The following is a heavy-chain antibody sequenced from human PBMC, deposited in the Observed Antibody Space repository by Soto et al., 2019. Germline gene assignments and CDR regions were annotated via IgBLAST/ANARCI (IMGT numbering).Heavy chain of an antibody. D-gene: IGHD2-2*01. J-gene: IGHJ6*02. Sequence: QVQLVQSGAEVKKPGSSVKVCCKASGGTFGSYAISWVRQAPGQGLDWMGGIIPIPGTANYAQKFQGRVTIAADESTSTAYMELSSLRSEDTAVYYCTRSQGSSTSLEIYYYYYYGMDVWGQGTTVTVSS. V-gene: IGHV1-69*01. CDR3: TRSQGSSTSLEIYYYYYYGMDV. CDR1: GGTFGSYA. CDR2: IIPIPGTA.